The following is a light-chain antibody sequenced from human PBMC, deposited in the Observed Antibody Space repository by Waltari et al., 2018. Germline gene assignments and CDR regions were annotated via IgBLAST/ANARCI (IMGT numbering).Light chain of an antibody. CDR1: NNDVGASKF. Sequence: QSALTQPASVSGSPGQSITISCTGTNNDVGASKFVSWYQQHPGRAPQLMIYDVTERPSGISYRFSGSKSANTASLTISGLLPEDEAIYYCCSFTATHTLLFGGGTTL. CDR3: CSFTATHTLL. J-gene: IGLJ2*01. CDR2: DVT. V-gene: IGLV2-14*03.